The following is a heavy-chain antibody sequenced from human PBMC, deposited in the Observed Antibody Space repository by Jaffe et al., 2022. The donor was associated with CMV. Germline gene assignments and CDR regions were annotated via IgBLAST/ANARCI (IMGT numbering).Heavy chain of an antibody. CDR1: GYTFTGYY. J-gene: IGHJ3*02. D-gene: IGHD1-26*01. CDR2: INPNSGGT. Sequence: QVQLVQSGAEVKKPGASVKVSCKASGYTFTGYYMHWVRQAPGQGLEWMGWINPNSGGTNYAQKFQGWVTMTRDTSISTAYMELSRLRSDDTAVYYCARVNRVGATPSDAFDIWGQGTMVTVSS. V-gene: IGHV1-2*04. CDR3: ARVNRVGATPSDAFDI.